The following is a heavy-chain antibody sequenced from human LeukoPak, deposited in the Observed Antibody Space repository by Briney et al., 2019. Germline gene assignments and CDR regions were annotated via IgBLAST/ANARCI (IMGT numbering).Heavy chain of an antibody. CDR1: GGSISSTTYY. V-gene: IGHV4-39*01. Sequence: PSETLSLTCTVSGGSISSTTYYWGWLRQPPGKGLEWIGSIYYGGSTYYNPSLKSRVTISVDTSKNQFSLKLSSVTAADTAVYYCARRSNYYDSSGYFYWGQGTLVTVSS. D-gene: IGHD3-22*01. CDR3: ARRSNYYDSSGYFY. J-gene: IGHJ4*02. CDR2: IYYGGST.